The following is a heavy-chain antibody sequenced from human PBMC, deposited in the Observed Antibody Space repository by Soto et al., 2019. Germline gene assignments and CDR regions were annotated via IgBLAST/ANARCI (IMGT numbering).Heavy chain of an antibody. D-gene: IGHD6-25*01. CDR1: GYTFTSYY. CDR3: ARDPVVAASATDYYYGMDV. CDR2: INPSGGST. V-gene: IGHV1-46*01. J-gene: IGHJ6*02. Sequence: ASVKVSCKASGYTFTSYYMHWVRQAPGQGLEWMGIINPSGGSTSYAQEFQGRVTMTRDTSTSTVYMELSSLRSEDTAVYYCARDPVVAASATDYYYGMDVWGQGTTVTVSS.